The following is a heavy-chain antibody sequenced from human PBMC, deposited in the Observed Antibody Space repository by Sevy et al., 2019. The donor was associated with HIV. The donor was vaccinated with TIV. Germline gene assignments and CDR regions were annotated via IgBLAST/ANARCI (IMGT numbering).Heavy chain of an antibody. CDR2: IKQDGSVK. CDR1: GFTLNSYW. Sequence: GGSLRLSCVASGFTLNSYWMSWVRQAPGKGLEWVANIKQDGSVKYYVNSVKGRFTIARDNARNLLYLQMNSLRVEDTALYYCVRAIAADGSFWGQGTLVTVSS. J-gene: IGHJ4*02. D-gene: IGHD6-13*01. CDR3: VRAIAADGSF. V-gene: IGHV3-7*01.